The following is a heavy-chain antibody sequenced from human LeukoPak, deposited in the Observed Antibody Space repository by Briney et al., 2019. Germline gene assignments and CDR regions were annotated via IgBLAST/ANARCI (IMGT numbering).Heavy chain of an antibody. CDR1: GFTFSSYS. J-gene: IGHJ3*02. V-gene: IGHV3-21*01. Sequence: PGGSRRLSCAASGFTFSSYSMNWVRQAPGKGLEWVSSISSSSSYIYYADSVKGRFTISRDNAKNSLYLQMNSLRAEDTAVYYCARVSVAYTVLDAFDIWGQGTMVTVSS. CDR2: ISSSSSYI. D-gene: IGHD6-19*01. CDR3: ARVSVAYTVLDAFDI.